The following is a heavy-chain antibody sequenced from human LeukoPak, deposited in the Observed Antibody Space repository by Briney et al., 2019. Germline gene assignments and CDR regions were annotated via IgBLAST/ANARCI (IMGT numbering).Heavy chain of an antibody. Sequence: SETLCLTCAVYGGSFSGDYWSWIRQPPGKGLEWIGEINHSGRTNYNPSLKSRVTVSADTSRIQFSLKVTSVTAADTAVYYRARGSWFGNFFPYYYYMDVWGKGTTVTVSS. D-gene: IGHD3-10*01. CDR2: INHSGRT. CDR1: GGSFSGDY. V-gene: IGHV4-34*01. J-gene: IGHJ6*03. CDR3: ARGSWFGNFFPYYYYMDV.